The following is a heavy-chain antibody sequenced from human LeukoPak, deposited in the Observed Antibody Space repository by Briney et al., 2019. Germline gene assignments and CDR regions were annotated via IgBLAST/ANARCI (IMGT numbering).Heavy chain of an antibody. CDR1: GYTFTSYD. CDR2: MNPNCGNT. Sequence: ASVTVSCTGSGYTFTSYDINWVRHATGQGLEWMGWMNPNCGNTGYAQKFQGRGTMTRNTSISTAYMELSSLRSEDTAVYYCARRKDSGYDYYYYYGMDVWGQGTTVTVSS. V-gene: IGHV1-8*01. CDR3: ARRKDSGYDYYYYYGMDV. D-gene: IGHD5-12*01. J-gene: IGHJ6*02.